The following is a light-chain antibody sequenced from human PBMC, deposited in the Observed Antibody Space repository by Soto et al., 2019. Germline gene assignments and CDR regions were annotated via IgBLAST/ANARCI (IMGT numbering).Light chain of an antibody. CDR3: MLCVATGVWV. CDR1: SGSVSTSHC. CDR2: NIE. J-gene: IGLJ3*02. V-gene: IGLV8-61*01. Sequence: QAVVTQEASLSVSPGGTVTLTCGLNSGSVSTSHCPSWYQQTPGQPPRTLILNIESRPSGVPERFSGTIIGRRAALTITGAQSEDESDYYCMLCVATGVWVFGGGTKLTVL.